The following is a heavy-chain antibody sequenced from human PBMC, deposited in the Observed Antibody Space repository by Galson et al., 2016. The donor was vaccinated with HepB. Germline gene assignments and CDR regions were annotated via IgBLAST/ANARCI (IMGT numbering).Heavy chain of an antibody. CDR2: INSDGSST. CDR3: VREDYGDAPVYYYYYGMDV. V-gene: IGHV3-74*01. CDR1: GFPFSRYW. J-gene: IGHJ6*02. Sequence: SLRLSCAASGFPFSRYWMHWVRQAPGKGLVWVSRINSDGSSTIYADSVRGRFTISRDNAKNTLYLQMNSLRAEDTALYYCVREDYGDAPVYYYYYGMDVWGQGTTVSVSS. D-gene: IGHD4-17*01.